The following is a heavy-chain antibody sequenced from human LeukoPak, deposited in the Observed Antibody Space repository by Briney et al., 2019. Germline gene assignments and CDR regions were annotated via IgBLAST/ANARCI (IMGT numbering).Heavy chain of an antibody. V-gene: IGHV3-30*18. J-gene: IGHJ4*02. CDR2: ISYDGTNK. CDR1: GFTFSNYA. CDR3: AKSGPPLDILTGQDY. D-gene: IGHD3-9*01. Sequence: GGSLRLSCAASGFTFSNYAMHWVRQAPGKGLEWVAVISYDGTNKYYADSVKGRFTISRDNSNNTLYLQMSSLRAEDTAVLYCAKSGPPLDILTGQDYWGQGTLVTVSS.